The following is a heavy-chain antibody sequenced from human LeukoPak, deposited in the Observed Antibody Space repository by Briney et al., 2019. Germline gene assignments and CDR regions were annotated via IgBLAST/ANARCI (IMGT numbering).Heavy chain of an antibody. V-gene: IGHV4-34*01. CDR1: GGSFSGYY. Sequence: SETLSLTCAVYGGSFSGYYWGWIRQPPGKGLEWIGEINHSGSTNYNPSLKSRVTISVDTSKNQFSLKLSSVTAADTAVYYCARGRVVVTAYNWFDPWGQGTLVTVSS. D-gene: IGHD3-22*01. J-gene: IGHJ5*02. CDR3: ARGRVVVTAYNWFDP. CDR2: INHSGST.